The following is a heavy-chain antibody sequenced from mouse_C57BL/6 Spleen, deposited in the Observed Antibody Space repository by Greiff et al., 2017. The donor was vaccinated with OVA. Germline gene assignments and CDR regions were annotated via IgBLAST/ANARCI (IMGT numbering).Heavy chain of an antibody. V-gene: IGHV1-82*01. CDR3: ARLRVGAY. D-gene: IGHD1-1*01. CDR2: IYPGDGDT. Sequence: VQLQQSGPELVKPGASVKISCKASGYAFSSSWMNWVKQRPGKGLEWIGRIYPGDGDTNYNGKFKGKATLTADKSSSTAYMQLSSLTSEDSAVYFCARLRVGAYWGQGTLVTVSA. CDR1: GYAFSSSW. J-gene: IGHJ3*01.